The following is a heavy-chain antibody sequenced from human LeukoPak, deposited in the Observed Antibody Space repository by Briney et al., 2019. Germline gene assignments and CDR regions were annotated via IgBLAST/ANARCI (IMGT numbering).Heavy chain of an antibody. V-gene: IGHV3-23*01. CDR1: GFTFSSYA. D-gene: IGHD3-10*01. CDR3: AKDGGYYGSGSPLDY. Sequence: PGGSLRLSCAASGFTFSSYAMSWVRQAPGKGLEWVSAISGSGGKTYYADSVKGRFTISRDNSKNTLYLQMNSLRAEDTAVYYCAKDGGYYGSGSPLDYSGQGTLVTVSS. J-gene: IGHJ4*02. CDR2: ISGSGGKT.